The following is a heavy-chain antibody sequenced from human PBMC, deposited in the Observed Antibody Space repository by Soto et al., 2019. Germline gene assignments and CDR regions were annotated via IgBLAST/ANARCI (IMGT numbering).Heavy chain of an antibody. Sequence: PGGSLRLSCAASGFTFSSYAMSWVRQAPGKGLEWVSAISGSGGSTYYADSVKGRFTISRDNSKNTLYLQMNSLRAEDTAVYYCAKGELLLWFGELAGYYYGMDVWGQGTTVTVSS. V-gene: IGHV3-23*01. D-gene: IGHD3-10*01. CDR2: ISGSGGST. J-gene: IGHJ6*02. CDR3: AKGELLLWFGELAGYYYGMDV. CDR1: GFTFSSYA.